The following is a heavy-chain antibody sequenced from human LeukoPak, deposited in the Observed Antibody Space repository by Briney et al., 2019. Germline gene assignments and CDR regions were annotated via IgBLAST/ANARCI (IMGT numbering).Heavy chain of an antibody. Sequence: SETLSLTCTVSAGSISNADYYWGWIRQPPGKGLEWIGSINYSGTTYYNPSLKTRVTMSVDTSKNQFSLKLSSVTAADTAVYYCARGKVAGTNYWGQGTLVTVSS. D-gene: IGHD6-19*01. J-gene: IGHJ4*02. CDR2: INYSGTT. V-gene: IGHV4-39*07. CDR1: AGSISNADYY. CDR3: ARGKVAGTNY.